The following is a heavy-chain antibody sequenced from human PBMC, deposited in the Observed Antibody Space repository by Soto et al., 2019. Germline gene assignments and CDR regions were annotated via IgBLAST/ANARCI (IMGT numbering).Heavy chain of an antibody. D-gene: IGHD3-22*01. Sequence: QVQLVQSGAEVKKPGASVKVSCKASGYTFTSYGISWVRQAPGQGLEWMGWISAYNGNTIYAQKVQGRVSMTTDTPTSTAYMELRSLRSDDTAVYHCARVNYDNGHAFDVWGQVTMVTVSS. J-gene: IGHJ3*01. CDR2: ISAYNGNT. CDR1: GYTFTSYG. CDR3: ARVNYDNGHAFDV. V-gene: IGHV1-18*01.